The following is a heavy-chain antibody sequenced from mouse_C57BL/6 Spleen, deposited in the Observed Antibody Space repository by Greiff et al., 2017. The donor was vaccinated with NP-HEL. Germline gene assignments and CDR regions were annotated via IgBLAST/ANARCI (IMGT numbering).Heavy chain of an antibody. CDR2: IRNKANGYTT. Sequence: EVMLVESGGGLVQPGGSLSLSCAASGFTFTDYYMSWVRPPPGKALEWLGFIRNKANGYTTEYSASVKGRFTIARDNSQSILYLQMNALRAEDSATYYCARYYYGSSYWYFDVWGTGTTVTVSS. CDR3: ARYYYGSSYWYFDV. V-gene: IGHV7-3*01. CDR1: GFTFTDYY. D-gene: IGHD1-1*01. J-gene: IGHJ1*03.